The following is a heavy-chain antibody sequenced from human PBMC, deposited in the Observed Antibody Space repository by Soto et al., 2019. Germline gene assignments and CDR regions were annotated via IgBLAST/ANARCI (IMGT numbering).Heavy chain of an antibody. D-gene: IGHD3-10*01. CDR1: GFTFSSYS. J-gene: IGHJ6*02. CDR3: AREGVQHGSGPYYYYGMDV. CDR2: ISSSSSYI. Sequence: GGSLRLSCAASGFTFSSYSMNWVRQAPGKGLEWVSSISSSSSYIYYADSVKGRFTISRDNAKDSLYLQMNSLRAEDTAVYYCAREGVQHGSGPYYYYGMDVWGQGTTVTVSS. V-gene: IGHV3-21*01.